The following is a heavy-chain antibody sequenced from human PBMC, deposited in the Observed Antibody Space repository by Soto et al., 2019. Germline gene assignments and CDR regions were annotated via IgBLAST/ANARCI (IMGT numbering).Heavy chain of an antibody. D-gene: IGHD2-15*01. CDR2: ISYDGSNK. V-gene: IGHV3-30*18. CDR3: AKGGGDCSGGSCYAYYYYGMDV. J-gene: IGHJ6*02. Sequence: QVQLVESGGGVVQPGRSLRLSCAASGFTFSSYGMHWVRQAPGKGLEWVAVISYDGSNKYYADSVKGRFTISRDNSKNTLYLQMNSLRAEDTAVYYCAKGGGDCSGGSCYAYYYYGMDVWGQGTTVTVSS. CDR1: GFTFSSYG.